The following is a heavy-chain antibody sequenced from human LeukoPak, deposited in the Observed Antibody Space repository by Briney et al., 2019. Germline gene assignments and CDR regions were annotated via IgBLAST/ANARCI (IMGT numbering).Heavy chain of an antibody. V-gene: IGHV3-23*01. D-gene: IGHD6-19*01. CDR1: GFSFSSSA. CDR3: AKGYSSGWATFDY. J-gene: IGHJ4*02. Sequence: PGGSPRLSCAASGFSFSSSALSWVRQAPGKGLEWVSAISGSGGTTYYADSVKGRFTISRDNSKNMLFLQMKSLRAEDTAVYYCAKGYSSGWATFDYWGQGTLVTVSS. CDR2: ISGSGGTT.